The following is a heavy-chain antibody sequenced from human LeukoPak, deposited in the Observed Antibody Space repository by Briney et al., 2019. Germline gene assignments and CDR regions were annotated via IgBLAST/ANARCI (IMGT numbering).Heavy chain of an antibody. CDR3: AISGGSHYDTFDY. Sequence: PGGSLRLSCAASGFTFSNYGMHWVRQAPGKGLEWVAVIWYDGSNEYYADSVKGRFTISRDNSKNTVYVQMNSLRAEDTAVYYCAISGGSHYDTFDYWGQGTLVTVSS. CDR2: IWYDGSNE. J-gene: IGHJ4*02. D-gene: IGHD2-15*01. V-gene: IGHV3-33*01. CDR1: GFTFSNYG.